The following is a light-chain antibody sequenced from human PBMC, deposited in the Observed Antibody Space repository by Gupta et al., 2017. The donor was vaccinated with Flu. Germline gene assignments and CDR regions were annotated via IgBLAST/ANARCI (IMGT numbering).Light chain of an antibody. V-gene: IGLV2-14*03. J-gene: IGLJ2*01. CDR3: SSYTSGRTVI. CDR2: EVS. Sequence: QSALSHPAPGSGSPGQTIPLSRPGTSSDVGGYNYVSWYQQLQGKAPKLLIHEVSNRPSGVSNRFSGSKSGNTASLTISGLQAEDEADYYCSSYTSGRTVIFGGGTKLTVV. CDR1: SSDVGGYNY.